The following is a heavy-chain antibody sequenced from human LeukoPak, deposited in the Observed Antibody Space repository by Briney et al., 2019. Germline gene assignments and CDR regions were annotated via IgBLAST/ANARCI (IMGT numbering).Heavy chain of an antibody. D-gene: IGHD5-12*01. CDR2: IYTSGST. J-gene: IGHJ4*02. CDR1: GGSISSGSYY. CDR3: ARNSGYDPFDY. V-gene: IGHV4-61*02. Sequence: NPSETLSLTCTVSGGSISSGSYYWSWIRQPAGKGLEWIGRIYTSGSTNYNPSLKSRVTISVDTSKNQFSLKLSSVTAADTAVYYCARNSGYDPFDYWGQGTLVTVSS.